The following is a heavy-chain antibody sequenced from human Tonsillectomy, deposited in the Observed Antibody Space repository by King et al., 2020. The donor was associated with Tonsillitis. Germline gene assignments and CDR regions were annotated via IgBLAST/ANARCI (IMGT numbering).Heavy chain of an antibody. J-gene: IGHJ3*02. CDR2: IYYSGST. V-gene: IGHV4-59*01. Sequence: QLQESGPGLVKPSETLSLSCTVSGGSISGYYWSWIRQPPGKALEWIGHIYYSGSTNYSPSLKSRVTISLETSKNQFSLKLNSVTAADTAVYYCARDDSSGWSFGAFDIWGQGTMVTVSP. CDR1: GGSISGYY. CDR3: ARDDSSGWSFGAFDI. D-gene: IGHD6-19*01.